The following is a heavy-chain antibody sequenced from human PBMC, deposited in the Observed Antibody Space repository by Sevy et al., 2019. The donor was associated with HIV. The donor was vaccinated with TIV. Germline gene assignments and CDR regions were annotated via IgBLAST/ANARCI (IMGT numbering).Heavy chain of an antibody. Sequence: GGSLRLSCAASGFTFSSYAMPWVRQAPGKGLEWVAVISYDGSNKYYADSVKGRFTISRDNSKNTLYLQMNSLRAEDTALYYCARGGSYYYDSSGYYYSDWGQGTLVTVSS. D-gene: IGHD3-22*01. CDR2: ISYDGSNK. CDR1: GFTFSSYA. CDR3: ARGGSYYYDSSGYYYSD. J-gene: IGHJ4*02. V-gene: IGHV3-30-3*01.